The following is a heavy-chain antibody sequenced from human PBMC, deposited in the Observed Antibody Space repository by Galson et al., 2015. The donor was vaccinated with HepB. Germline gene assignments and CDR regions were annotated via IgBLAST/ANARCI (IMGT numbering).Heavy chain of an antibody. CDR1: GFTFRSYW. Sequence: SLRLSCAASGFTFRSYWMRWVRQAPGKGLEWVANIKQDGSEKYYVDSVKGRFTISRDNAKNSLYLQMNGLRAEDTAVYYCARDRRRMYYDFWSRTPDYYGMDVWGQGTTVTVSS. CDR2: IKQDGSEK. V-gene: IGHV3-7*03. J-gene: IGHJ6*02. CDR3: ARDRRRMYYDFWSRTPDYYGMDV. D-gene: IGHD3-3*01.